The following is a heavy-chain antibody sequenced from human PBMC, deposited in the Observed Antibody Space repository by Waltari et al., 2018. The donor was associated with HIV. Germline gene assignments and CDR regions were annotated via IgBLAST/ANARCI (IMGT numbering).Heavy chain of an antibody. CDR1: GLTFSSYW. V-gene: IGHV3-7*01. D-gene: IGHD1-26*01. CDR3: ATEMGATNF. CDR2: IKQDGSEK. J-gene: IGHJ4*02. Sequence: EVQLVESGGGLVQPGGSLRISCAVSGLTFSSYWMSWVRHTPGKGLEWVANIKQDGSEKYYVDSVKGRFIISRDNAKNSLYLQMNSLRAEDTAVYYCATEMGATNFWGQGALVTVSS.